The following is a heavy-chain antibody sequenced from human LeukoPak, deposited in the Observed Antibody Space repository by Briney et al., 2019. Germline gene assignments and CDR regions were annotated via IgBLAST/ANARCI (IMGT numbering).Heavy chain of an antibody. CDR2: ISGSGGST. CDR3: AAHPITMIVVVPDY. J-gene: IGHJ4*02. CDR1: GFTFSSYA. Sequence: GGSLRLSCAASGFTFSSYAMSWVRQAPGKGLEWVSAISGSGGSTYYADSVKGRFTISRDNSKNTLYLQMNSLRAEVTAVYYCAAHPITMIVVVPDYWGQGTLVTVSS. V-gene: IGHV3-23*01. D-gene: IGHD3-22*01.